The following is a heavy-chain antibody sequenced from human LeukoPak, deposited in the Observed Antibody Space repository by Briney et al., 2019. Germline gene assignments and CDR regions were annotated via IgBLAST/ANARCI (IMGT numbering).Heavy chain of an antibody. D-gene: IGHD3/OR15-3a*01. Sequence: ASVKVSCKASGYTFTNFYIHWMRQAPGQGLEWMGIMNPSSGSTSYAQKFQGRVTMTRDMSTSTVYMELSSLRSEDTAVYYCAREAVTIFALVRTQTTKSPHRFDPWGQGTLVTVSS. CDR3: AREAVTIFALVRTQTTKSPHRFDP. V-gene: IGHV1-46*01. CDR2: MNPSSGST. J-gene: IGHJ5*02. CDR1: GYTFTNFY.